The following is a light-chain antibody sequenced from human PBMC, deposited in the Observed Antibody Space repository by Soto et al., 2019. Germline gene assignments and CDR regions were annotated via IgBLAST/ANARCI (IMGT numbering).Light chain of an antibody. CDR2: GNS. CDR3: QSYDSRLTSV. Sequence: QSVLTQPPSVSGAPGQRVTISCTGSSSNIGAGYDVHWYQQLPGTAPKLLIYGNSKRPSGVPDRFSGSKSGTSASLAITGIQAKDEADYYCQSYDSRLTSVFGGGTKLTVL. V-gene: IGLV1-40*01. CDR1: SSNIGAGYD. J-gene: IGLJ2*01.